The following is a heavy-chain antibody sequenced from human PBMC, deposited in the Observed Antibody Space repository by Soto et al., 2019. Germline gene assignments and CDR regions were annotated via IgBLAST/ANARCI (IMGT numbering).Heavy chain of an antibody. CDR3: ARGDYGTGGYPFPHFDY. J-gene: IGHJ4*02. CDR2: INPDSGAT. D-gene: IGHD2-8*02. CDR1: GYSFTGYY. V-gene: IGHV1-2*02. Sequence: HEHLVQSGAEVKRPGASLKVSCKASGYSFTGYYIHWVRQAPGQGLEWMGWINPDSGATNYAQNFQGRVTLTSDTSISTGSMDLTSLTSDDTAVYYCARGDYGTGGYPFPHFDYWGQGTLVIVSS.